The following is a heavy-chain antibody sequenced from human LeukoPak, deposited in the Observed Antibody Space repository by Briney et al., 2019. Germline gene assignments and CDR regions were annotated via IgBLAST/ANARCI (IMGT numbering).Heavy chain of an antibody. D-gene: IGHD6-13*01. CDR2: IYYSGST. CDR3: ARASSVAGSFGY. V-gene: IGHV4-39*02. Sequence: SETLSLTCTVPGGSISSSGYYWGWIRQPPGKGLEWIGSIYYSGSTYYNPSLKSRVTISVDTSKNHFSLKLSSVTAADTAVYYCARASSVAGSFGYWGQGTLVTVSS. J-gene: IGHJ4*02. CDR1: GGSISSSGYY.